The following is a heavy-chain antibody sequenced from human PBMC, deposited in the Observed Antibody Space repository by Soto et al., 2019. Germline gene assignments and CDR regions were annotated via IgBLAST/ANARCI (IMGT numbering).Heavy chain of an antibody. J-gene: IGHJ4*02. V-gene: IGHV3-48*02. Sequence: EVQLVESGGGLVQPGGSLRLSCAASGFTLSTYDMNWVRQAPGKGLQWVSHTSSSSAAIVYADSVKCRITISRDNAKNSLYLQMNSLRDEDTAVYYCARGAVAGLYFFDYWGQGILVTVSS. D-gene: IGHD6-19*01. CDR3: ARGAVAGLYFFDY. CDR1: GFTLSTYD. CDR2: TSSSSAAI.